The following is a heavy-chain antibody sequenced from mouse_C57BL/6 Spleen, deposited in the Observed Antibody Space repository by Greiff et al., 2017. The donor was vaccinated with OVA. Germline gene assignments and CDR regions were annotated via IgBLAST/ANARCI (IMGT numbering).Heavy chain of an antibody. J-gene: IGHJ2*01. V-gene: IGHV1-26*01. D-gene: IGHD1-2*01. Sequence: VQLQQSGPELVKPGASVKISCKASGYTFTDYYMNWVKQSHGKSLEWIGDINPNNGGTSYNQKVKGKATLTVDKSSSTAYMELRSLTSEDSAGYYCARRTAEGAYWGQGTTLTVSS. CDR1: GYTFTDYY. CDR2: INPNNGGT. CDR3: ARRTAEGAY.